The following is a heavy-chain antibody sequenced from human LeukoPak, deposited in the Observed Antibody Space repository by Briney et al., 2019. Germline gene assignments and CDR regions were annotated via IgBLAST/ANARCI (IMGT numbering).Heavy chain of an antibody. D-gene: IGHD3-22*01. CDR3: ARGVYYDSSGYSDY. Sequence: SETLSLTCAVYGGSFSGYYWSWIRQPPGKGLEWIGEINHSGSTNYNPSLKSRVTISVDTSKNQSSLKLSSVTAADTAVYYCARGVYYDSSGYSDYWGQGTLVTVSS. CDR1: GGSFSGYY. J-gene: IGHJ4*02. CDR2: INHSGST. V-gene: IGHV4-34*01.